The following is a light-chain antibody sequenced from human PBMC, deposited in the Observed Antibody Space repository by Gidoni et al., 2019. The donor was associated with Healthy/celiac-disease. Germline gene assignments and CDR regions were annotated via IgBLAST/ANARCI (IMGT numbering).Light chain of an antibody. J-gene: IGKJ1*01. CDR2: GAS. V-gene: IGKV3-20*01. CDR3: QQYGSSPPX. Sequence: EIVLTQSPGTLSLSPGERATLSCRASQSVSSSYLAWYQQKPGQAPRLLTYGASSRATGIPDRFSGSGSGTDFTLTISRLEPEDFAVYYCQQYGSSPPXFXQGTKVEIK. CDR1: QSVSSSY.